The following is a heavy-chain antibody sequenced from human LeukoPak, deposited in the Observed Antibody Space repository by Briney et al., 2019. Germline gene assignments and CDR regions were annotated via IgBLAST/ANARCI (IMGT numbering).Heavy chain of an antibody. J-gene: IGHJ4*02. CDR2: VSSDGGTT. CDR3: VRSSGAFDY. Sequence: GGPLRLSCSASGFTFSNYAIHWVRQAPGKGLEDVSAVSSDGGTTHYADSVKGRFTISRDNSKNTLYFEMSSLRTEDTAVYYCVRSSGAFDYWGQGTLVTVSS. D-gene: IGHD6-19*01. V-gene: IGHV3-64D*06. CDR1: GFTFSNYA.